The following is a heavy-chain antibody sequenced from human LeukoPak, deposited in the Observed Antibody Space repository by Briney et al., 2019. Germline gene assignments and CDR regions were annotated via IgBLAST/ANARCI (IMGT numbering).Heavy chain of an antibody. CDR2: IKQDGSEK. D-gene: IGHD2-2*01. V-gene: IGHV3-7*01. Sequence: GGSLRLSCAASGFTFSSYWMSWVRQAPGKGLEWVANIKQDGSEKYYVDSVKGRFTISRDNPKNTLYLQMNSLRAEDTAVYYCARDIVVVPAAISREAYYYYGMDVWGQGTTVTVSS. J-gene: IGHJ6*02. CDR3: ARDIVVVPAAISREAYYYYGMDV. CDR1: GFTFSSYW.